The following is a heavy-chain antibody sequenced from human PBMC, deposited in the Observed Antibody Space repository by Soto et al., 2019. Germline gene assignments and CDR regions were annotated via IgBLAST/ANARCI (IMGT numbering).Heavy chain of an antibody. Sequence: GASGSPCKASGYTFIDYYMHWVRQAPGQGFEWMGRISPRSGGTNYAQKFQGRVTMTWDTSLNTAYMELSSLISEDTAVYYCARPPGYISDWYYFDLWGQGTLVTVSS. D-gene: IGHD3-9*01. J-gene: IGHJ4*02. CDR1: GYTFIDYY. V-gene: IGHV1-2*02. CDR3: ARPPGYISDWYYFDL. CDR2: ISPRSGGT.